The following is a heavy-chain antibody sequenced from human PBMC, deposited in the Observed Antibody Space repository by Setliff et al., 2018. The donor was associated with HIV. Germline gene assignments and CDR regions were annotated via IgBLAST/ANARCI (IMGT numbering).Heavy chain of an antibody. CDR2: IQYDGRKN. CDR1: GFTFSYFG. V-gene: IGHV3-30*02. D-gene: IGHD3-16*01. CDR3: AKDQGRVNDH. Sequence: VGSLRLSCAASGFTFSYFGMHWVRQAPGKGLEWVAFIQYDGRKNNYADSVKGRFTISRDNSRNTVFLQMNNLRTEDTAVYYCAKDQGRVNDHWGLGTLVTVSS. J-gene: IGHJ4*02.